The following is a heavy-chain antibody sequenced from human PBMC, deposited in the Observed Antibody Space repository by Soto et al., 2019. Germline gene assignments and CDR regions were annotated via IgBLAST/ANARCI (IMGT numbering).Heavy chain of an antibody. CDR3: ARELSYGMDV. J-gene: IGHJ6*02. Sequence: SETPSLTCTVSGASINSHYWTWIRQPPGKGLEWIGSIYFSGSTNYNPSPKGRVSISVDRAKSQFSLNLTSVTAADTAMYCCARELSYGMDVWGQGTTVTVSS. V-gene: IGHV4-59*11. CDR1: GASINSHY. CDR2: IYFSGST.